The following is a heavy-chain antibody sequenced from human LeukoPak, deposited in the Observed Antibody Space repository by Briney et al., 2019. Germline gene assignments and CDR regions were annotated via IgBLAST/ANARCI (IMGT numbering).Heavy chain of an antibody. CDR1: GFTFNSYW. CDR2: INSDGTTT. V-gene: IGHV3-74*03. Sequence: GRSLRLSCAASGFTFNSYWMHWVRQGPGKGLVWVSRINSDGTTTTYADFVKGRFTISRDNAKNTLYLQMNSLRAEDTAVYYCARAGQGFDSWGQGTLVTVSS. J-gene: IGHJ5*01. CDR3: ARAGQGFDS.